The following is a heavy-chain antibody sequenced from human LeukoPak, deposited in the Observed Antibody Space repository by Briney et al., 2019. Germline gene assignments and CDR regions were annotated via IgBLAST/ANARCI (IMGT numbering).Heavy chain of an antibody. J-gene: IGHJ6*03. Sequence: PSETLSLTCTVSGGSVSDYYWSWIRQPAGKGLEWIGRIYTSGSTNYNPSLKSRVTMSVDTSKNQFSLKLSSVTAADTAVYYCARDSPEGYYYYYYMDVWGKGTTVTISS. CDR2: IYTSGST. CDR1: GGSVSDYY. V-gene: IGHV4-4*07. CDR3: ARDSPEGYYYYYYMDV. D-gene: IGHD1-14*01.